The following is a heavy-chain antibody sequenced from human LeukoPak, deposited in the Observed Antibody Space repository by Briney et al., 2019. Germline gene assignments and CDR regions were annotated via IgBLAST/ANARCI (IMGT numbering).Heavy chain of an antibody. CDR2: ISKDGSDK. Sequence: GGSLRLSCATSGFTFISYGMHWVRQAPGKGLEWVAIISKDGSDKNYADSVKGRFIISRDNSKNTLYLQMSSLRAEDTAVYYCAKEYDGYWGQGTLVTVSS. V-gene: IGHV3-30*18. CDR1: GFTFISYG. D-gene: IGHD2-8*01. J-gene: IGHJ4*02. CDR3: AKEYDGY.